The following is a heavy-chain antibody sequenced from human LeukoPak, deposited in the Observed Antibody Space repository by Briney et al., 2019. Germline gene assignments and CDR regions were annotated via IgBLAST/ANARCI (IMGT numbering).Heavy chain of an antibody. CDR1: GFTFSNAW. V-gene: IGHV3-15*01. Sequence: GGSLRLSCAASGFTFSNAWMSWVRQAPGKGLEWVCRIKSKTDGGTKDYAATVKGRFTISRDDSKNTLYQQMNSLKTEDTAVYYCTTGIAVAGLNYYYYGMDVWGKGTTVTVSS. CDR2: IKSKTDGGTK. J-gene: IGHJ6*04. D-gene: IGHD6-19*01. CDR3: TTGIAVAGLNYYYYGMDV.